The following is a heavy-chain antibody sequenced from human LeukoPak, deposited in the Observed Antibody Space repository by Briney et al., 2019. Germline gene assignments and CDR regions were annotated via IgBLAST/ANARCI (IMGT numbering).Heavy chain of an antibody. CDR2: IYYSGST. CDR1: GGSMSSSSYY. V-gene: IGHV4-39*07. CDR3: ATVITIFGVVTTGDWFDP. D-gene: IGHD3-3*01. Sequence: SETLSLTCTVSGGSMSSSSYYWGWIRQPPGKGLEWIGSIYYSGSTYYNPSLKSRVTISVDTSKNQFSLKLSSVTAADTAVYYCATVITIFGVVTTGDWFDPWGQGTLVTVSS. J-gene: IGHJ5*02.